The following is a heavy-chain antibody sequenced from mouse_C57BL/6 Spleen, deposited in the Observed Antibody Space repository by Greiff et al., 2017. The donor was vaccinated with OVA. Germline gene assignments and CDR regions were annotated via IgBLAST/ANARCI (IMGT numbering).Heavy chain of an antibody. CDR1: GYTFTSYW. J-gene: IGHJ2*01. V-gene: IGHV1-59*01. D-gene: IGHD1-1*02. Sequence: QVQLQQPGAELVRPGTSVKLSCKASGYTFTSYWMHWVKQRPGQGLEWIGVIDPSDSYTNYNQKFKGKATLTVDTSSSTAYMQLSSLTSEDSAVYYCAREEVAPYFYYWGQGTTLTVSS. CDR2: IDPSDSYT. CDR3: AREEVAPYFYY.